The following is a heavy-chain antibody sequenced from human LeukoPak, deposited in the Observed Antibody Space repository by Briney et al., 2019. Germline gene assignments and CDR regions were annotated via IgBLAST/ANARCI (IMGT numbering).Heavy chain of an antibody. V-gene: IGHV3-30*18. J-gene: IGHJ3*02. CDR3: AKEMIVVVNREDAFDI. CDR1: GFTFSSYG. Sequence: GGSLRLSCAASGFTFSSYGMHWVRQAPGKGLEWVAVISYDGSNKYYADSVKGRFTISRDNSKNTLYLQMNSLRAEDTAVYYCAKEMIVVVNREDAFDIWGQGTMVTVSS. CDR2: ISYDGSNK. D-gene: IGHD3-22*01.